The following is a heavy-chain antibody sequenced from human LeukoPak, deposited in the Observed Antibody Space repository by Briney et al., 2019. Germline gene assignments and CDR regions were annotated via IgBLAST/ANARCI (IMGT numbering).Heavy chain of an antibody. CDR2: IYPSGNI. CDR3: ARDRYYYDSSGYYPLEGFQH. CDR1: GFTFSNTY. D-gene: IGHD3-22*01. Sequence: PGGSLRLSCVVSGFTFSNTYLSWVRQAPGKGLEWVSLIYPSGNIYYADSVKGRFTISRDNAKNSLYLQMNSLRAEDTAVYYCARDRYYYDSSGYYPLEGFQHWGQGTLVTVSS. V-gene: IGHV3-53*01. J-gene: IGHJ1*01.